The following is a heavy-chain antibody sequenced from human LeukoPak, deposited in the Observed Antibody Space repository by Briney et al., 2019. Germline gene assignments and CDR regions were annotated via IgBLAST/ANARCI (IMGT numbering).Heavy chain of an antibody. V-gene: IGHV3-20*04. CDR3: ARVLRHFDWSPFDY. J-gene: IGHJ4*02. Sequence: GGSLRLSCAASGFTFSSYWMSWVRQAPGKGLEWVSGISWIGSSTGHADSVKGRFTISRDNARNSLYLQMNSLRAEDTAFYYCARVLRHFDWSPFDYWGQGILVTVSS. D-gene: IGHD3-9*01. CDR1: GFTFSSYW. CDR2: ISWIGSST.